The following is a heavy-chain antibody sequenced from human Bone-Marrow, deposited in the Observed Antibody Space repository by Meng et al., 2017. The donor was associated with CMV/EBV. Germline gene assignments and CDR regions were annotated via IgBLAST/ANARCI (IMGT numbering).Heavy chain of an antibody. CDR2: ISSRGSYI. D-gene: IGHD5-18*01. CDR1: GFSFSDSS. J-gene: IGHJ4*02. V-gene: IGHV3-21*04. Sequence: GESLKISCAASGFSFSDSSMNWVRQAPGKRPEWVSSISSRGSYIYYADSLKGRITISRDNAKNSLYLQMNSLRTEDTALYYCAKDAKQLWLSYLDYWGQGHLVTGAS. CDR3: AKDAKQLWLSYLDY.